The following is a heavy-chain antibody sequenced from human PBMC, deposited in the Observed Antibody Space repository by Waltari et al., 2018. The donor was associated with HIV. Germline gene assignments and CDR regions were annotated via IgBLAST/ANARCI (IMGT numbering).Heavy chain of an antibody. Sequence: QVQLVQSGAEVKRPGASVKVSCKASGYTFTNYYMHWVRQAPGQGLEWMGWIHPNSGDTKDAQKVQGRGTMTRDTSISTDYLELSRLRSDDAALYYCALRGLKVDSSVYGPDYWGQGTLVTVSS. CDR2: IHPNSGDT. J-gene: IGHJ4*02. CDR3: ALRGLKVDSSVYGPDY. V-gene: IGHV1-2*02. CDR1: GYTFTNYY. D-gene: IGHD3-22*01.